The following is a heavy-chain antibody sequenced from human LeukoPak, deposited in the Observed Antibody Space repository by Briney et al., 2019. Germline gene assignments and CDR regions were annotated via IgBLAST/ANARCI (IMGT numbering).Heavy chain of an antibody. D-gene: IGHD2-21*01. V-gene: IGHV4-38-2*01. CDR3: ATFRGPRSRSIAD. CDR1: GYSISSGYY. CDR2: ISHSAIT. J-gene: IGHJ4*02. Sequence: SETLSLTCAVSGYSISSGYYWGWIRQPPRKGLEWIGSISHSAITSHNPSLRSRVTISIYTSKNHFSLKLSSVTAADTAVYYCATFRGPRSRSIADWGQGALVTVSS.